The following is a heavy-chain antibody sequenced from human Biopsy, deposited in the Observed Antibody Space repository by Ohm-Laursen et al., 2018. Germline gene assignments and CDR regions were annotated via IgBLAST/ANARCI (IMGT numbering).Heavy chain of an antibody. V-gene: IGHV1-46*01. D-gene: IGHD5-24*01. J-gene: IGHJ6*02. CDR3: ARAGVGSDGTDSYYYGMDV. CDR1: GNTFATYH. CDR2: ISPSGATT. Sequence: SAKVSCKASGNTFATYHIHWVRQAPGQGLEWMGVISPSGATTSFSQKFQGRITMTRDTSTGTVHMDLNSLGSEDTAVYYCARAGVGSDGTDSYYYGMDVWGPGTTVTVSS.